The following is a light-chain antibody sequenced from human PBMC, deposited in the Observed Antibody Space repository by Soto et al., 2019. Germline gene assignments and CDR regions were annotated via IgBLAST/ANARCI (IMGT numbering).Light chain of an antibody. CDR1: SSDVGGFDY. CDR2: NVS. V-gene: IGLV2-14*03. CDR3: NSYSNTNTPYV. Sequence: QSVLTQPASVSGSPGQSITISCTGTSSDVGGFDYVSWYQHHPGKAPKLIIYNVSNRPSGISNRFSGSKSGSTASLTISGLQAEDEADYFCNSYSNTNTPYVFGPGTKVTVL. J-gene: IGLJ1*01.